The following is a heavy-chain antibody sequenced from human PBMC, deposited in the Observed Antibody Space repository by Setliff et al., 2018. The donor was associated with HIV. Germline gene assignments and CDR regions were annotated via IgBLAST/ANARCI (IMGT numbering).Heavy chain of an antibody. V-gene: IGHV4-34*11. CDR2: IYYSGGS. J-gene: IGHJ6*03. CDR1: GGSFSGFY. Sequence: SETLSLTCGISGGSFSGFYWAWIRQPPGKALEWIGTIYYSGGSFYNPSLKSRVTISVDTPKNQFSLNLTSVTAADTAIYYCARCGHSYGFLGVTYYFYMDVWGKGTAVTVSS. D-gene: IGHD5-18*01. CDR3: ARCGHSYGFLGVTYYFYMDV.